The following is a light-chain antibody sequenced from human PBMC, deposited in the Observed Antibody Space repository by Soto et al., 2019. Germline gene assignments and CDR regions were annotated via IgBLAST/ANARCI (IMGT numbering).Light chain of an antibody. CDR3: QQYDNFHFFT. J-gene: IGKJ3*01. V-gene: IGKV1-33*01. Sequence: DIQMTQSPSSLSASVGDRVTITCQASQDISNYLNWYQQKPGKAPKLLIYDASNLETGVPSRFSGSGSGTAFTSAISSLLPEDIATYYCQQYDNFHFFTSGPGTKVDIK. CDR1: QDISNY. CDR2: DAS.